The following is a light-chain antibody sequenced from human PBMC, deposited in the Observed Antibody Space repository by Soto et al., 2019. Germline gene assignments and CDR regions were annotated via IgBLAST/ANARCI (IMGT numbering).Light chain of an antibody. CDR2: AAS. CDR3: QQYNNWPPLT. CDR1: QSVSST. Sequence: EIVMTQAPATLSASPGEGATLSCRASQSVSSTVVWYQQKPGQAPRLLIYAASTRATGIPARFRDSGSGTESTLTITSLQSEDFAVYYGQQYNNWPPLTFGGGTKVEIK. V-gene: IGKV3-15*01. J-gene: IGKJ4*01.